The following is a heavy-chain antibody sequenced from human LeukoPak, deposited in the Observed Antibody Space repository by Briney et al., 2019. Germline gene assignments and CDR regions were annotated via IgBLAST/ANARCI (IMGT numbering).Heavy chain of an antibody. CDR3: AALAVAGTSEGY. CDR1: GASISSGAYS. Sequence: SSETLSLTCTVSGASISSGAYSWGWVRQPPGKGLEWIGSFYYGGSSSYNASLKTRVNISVDTPNNQLSLRLNSVTAADTSVYYCAALAVAGTSEGYWGQGSLIIVSS. D-gene: IGHD6-19*01. J-gene: IGHJ4*01. CDR2: FYYGGSS. V-gene: IGHV4-39*01.